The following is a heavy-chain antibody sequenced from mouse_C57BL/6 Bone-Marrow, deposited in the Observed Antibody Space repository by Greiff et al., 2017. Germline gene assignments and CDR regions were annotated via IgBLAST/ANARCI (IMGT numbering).Heavy chain of an antibody. CDR3: ARHRLGYAMDY. Sequence: EVKVVESGGGLVQPGESLKLSCESTEYEFPSHDMSWVRKTPEKRLELVAAINSDGGSTYYPATMERRFIISRDNTKKTLYLQMSSLRSEDTALYYCARHRLGYAMDYWGQGTSVTVSS. V-gene: IGHV5-2*01. J-gene: IGHJ4*01. CDR1: EYEFPSHD. D-gene: IGHD2-2*01. CDR2: INSDGGST.